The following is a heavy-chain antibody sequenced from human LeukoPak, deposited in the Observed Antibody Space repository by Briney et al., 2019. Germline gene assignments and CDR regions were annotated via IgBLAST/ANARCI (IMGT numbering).Heavy chain of an antibody. CDR3: ARYMGLVPAALYYFDY. V-gene: IGHV4-39*01. J-gene: IGHJ4*02. CDR2: IYYSGST. D-gene: IGHD2-2*01. Sequence: SETLSLTCTVSGGSISSGDYYWSWIRQPPGKGLEWIGSIYYSGSTYYNPSLKSRVTISVDTSKNQFSLKLSSVTAADTAVYYCARYMGLVPAALYYFDYWGQGTLVTVSS. CDR1: GGSISSGDYY.